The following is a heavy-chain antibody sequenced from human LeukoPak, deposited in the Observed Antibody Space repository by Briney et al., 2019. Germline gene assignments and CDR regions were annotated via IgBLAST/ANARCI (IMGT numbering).Heavy chain of an antibody. V-gene: IGHV3-30*04. D-gene: IGHD4-17*01. CDR3: ASGTVTPRGN. CDR2: ISYDGSNK. CDR1: GFTFSSYA. Sequence: PGGSLRLFCAASGFTFSSYAMHWVRQAPGKGLEGVAVISYDGSNKYYADSVKGRFTISRDNYKNTLYLQMNSLRAEDTAVYYCASGTVTPRGNWGQGTLVTVSS. J-gene: IGHJ4*02.